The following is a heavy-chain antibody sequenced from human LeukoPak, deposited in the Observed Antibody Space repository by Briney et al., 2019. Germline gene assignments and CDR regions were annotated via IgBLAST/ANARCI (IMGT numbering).Heavy chain of an antibody. CDR1: GGSISSSSYY. V-gene: IGHV4-39*01. CDR3: ARQGNIVLWFGELGNYFDY. J-gene: IGHJ4*02. CDR2: IYYSGST. Sequence: SETLSLTCTVSGGSISSSSYYWGWIRQPPGKGLEWIGSIYYSGSTYYNPSLKSRVTISVDTSKNQFSLKLSSVTAADTAEYYCARQGNIVLWFGELGNYFDYWGQGTLVTVSS. D-gene: IGHD3-10*01.